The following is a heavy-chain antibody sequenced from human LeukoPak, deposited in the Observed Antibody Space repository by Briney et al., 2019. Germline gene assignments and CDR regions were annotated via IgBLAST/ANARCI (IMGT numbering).Heavy chain of an antibody. CDR2: ISWNSGSI. Sequence: SLRLSCAASGFTFSSYGMSWVRQAPGKGLEWVSGISWNSGSIGYADSVKGRFTISRDNAKNSLYLQMNSLRAEDTALYYCAKDRVSSSWYGEFDYWGQGTLVTVSS. J-gene: IGHJ4*02. V-gene: IGHV3-9*01. CDR1: GFTFSSYG. D-gene: IGHD6-13*01. CDR3: AKDRVSSSWYGEFDY.